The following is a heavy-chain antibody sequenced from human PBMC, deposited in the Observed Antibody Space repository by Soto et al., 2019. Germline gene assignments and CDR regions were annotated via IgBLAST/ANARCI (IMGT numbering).Heavy chain of an antibody. CDR2: IYSAGNT. J-gene: IGHJ6*02. CDR3: ARNVVECGATIKYYCGMDV. Sequence: PGGSLRLSCAASGFTVSSNYMSWVRQAPGKGLEWISIIYSAGNTYYADSVKGRFTISRDNSKNTLYLQMNSLGAEDTAVYYCARNVVECGATIKYYCGMDVWGQGTTVTVSS. CDR1: GFTVSSNY. D-gene: IGHD1-26*01. V-gene: IGHV3-66*01.